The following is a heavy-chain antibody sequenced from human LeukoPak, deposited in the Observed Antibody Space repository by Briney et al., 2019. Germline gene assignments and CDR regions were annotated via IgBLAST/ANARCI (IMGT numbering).Heavy chain of an antibody. D-gene: IGHD2-2*02. Sequence: GGSLRLSCAASGFTISNYWMGWVRQTPGKGLEWVANIKQDGSEKYYVDSVKGRFTISRDNTKNSLYLQVNSLRAEDTAVYYCARDIGDCSSLSCYNHYYYMDVWGKGTTVTVSS. CDR2: IKQDGSEK. CDR3: ARDIGDCSSLSCYNHYYYMDV. V-gene: IGHV3-7*01. CDR1: GFTISNYW. J-gene: IGHJ6*03.